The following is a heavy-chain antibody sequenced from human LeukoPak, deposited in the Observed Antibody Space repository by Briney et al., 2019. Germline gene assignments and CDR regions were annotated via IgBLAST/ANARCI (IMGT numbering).Heavy chain of an antibody. V-gene: IGHV1-69*05. CDR2: IIPIFGTA. Sequence: GASVKASCKASGGTFSSYAISWVRQAPGQGLEWMGGIIPIFGTANYAQKFQGRVTITTDESTSTAYMELSSLRSEDTAVYYCTIEYSSSSGVWGPRYYMDVWGKGTTVTVSS. J-gene: IGHJ6*03. D-gene: IGHD6-6*01. CDR1: GGTFSSYA. CDR3: TIEYSSSSGVWGPRYYMDV.